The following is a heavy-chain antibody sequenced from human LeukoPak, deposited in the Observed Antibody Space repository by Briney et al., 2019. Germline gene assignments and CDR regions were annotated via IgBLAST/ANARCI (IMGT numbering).Heavy chain of an antibody. Sequence: ASVKVSCKASGYTFTSYGISWVRQAPGQGLEWMGWISAYNGNTNYAQKLRGRVTMTTDTSTSTAYMELRSLRSDDTAVYYCARGAYGSGRGYFDYWGQGTLVTVSS. CDR3: ARGAYGSGRGYFDY. CDR2: ISAYNGNT. J-gene: IGHJ4*02. D-gene: IGHD3-10*01. V-gene: IGHV1-18*01. CDR1: GYTFTSYG.